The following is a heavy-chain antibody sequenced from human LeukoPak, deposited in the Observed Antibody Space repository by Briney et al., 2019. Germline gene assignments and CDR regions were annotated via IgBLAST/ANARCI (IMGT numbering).Heavy chain of an antibody. V-gene: IGHV4-34*01. D-gene: IGHD5-24*01. CDR2: INHSGST. J-gene: IGHJ4*02. CDR3: ARHVGRDGYNLEY. CDR1: GGSFSGYY. Sequence: SETLSLTCAVYGGSFSGYYWSWIRQPPGKGLEWIGEINHSGSTNYNPSLKSRVTISVDTSKNQFSLKLSSVTAADTAVYYCARHVGRDGYNLEYWGQGTLVTVSS.